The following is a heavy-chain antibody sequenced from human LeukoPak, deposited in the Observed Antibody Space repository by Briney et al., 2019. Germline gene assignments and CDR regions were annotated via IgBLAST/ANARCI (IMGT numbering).Heavy chain of an antibody. V-gene: IGHV3-23*01. D-gene: IGHD3-3*01. CDR1: GFTFSNYA. CDR2: ISDSGRT. J-gene: IGHJ4*02. CDR3: AKDLTIFGVVTFFDY. Sequence: GGSLRLSCAASGFTFSNYAMNWVRQAPGKGLEWVSAISDSGRTYYADSVKGRFTISRDNSKNTLYLQMNSLRAEDTAVYYCAKDLTIFGVVTFFDYWGQGTLVTVSS.